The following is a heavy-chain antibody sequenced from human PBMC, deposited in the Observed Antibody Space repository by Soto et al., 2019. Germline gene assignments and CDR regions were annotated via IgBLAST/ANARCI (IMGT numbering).Heavy chain of an antibody. CDR1: GGTFSSYA. V-gene: IGHV1-69*13. CDR3: ARSGSGSYYTPPRPDCFDP. CDR2: IIPIFGTA. D-gene: IGHD3-10*01. Sequence: GASVKVSCKASGGTFSSYAISWVRQAPGQGLEWMGGIIPIFGTANYAQKFQGRVTITADESTSTAYMELSSLRSEDTAVYYCARSGSGSYYTPPRPDCFDPWCQGTLVTVSS. J-gene: IGHJ5*02.